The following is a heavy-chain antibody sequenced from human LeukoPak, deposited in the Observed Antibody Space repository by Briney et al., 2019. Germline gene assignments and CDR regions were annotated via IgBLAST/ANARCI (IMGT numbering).Heavy chain of an antibody. V-gene: IGHV3-23*01. J-gene: IGHJ5*02. CDR2: ISGSGGST. CDR3: AKISVGALESWFDP. D-gene: IGHD1-26*01. CDR1: GFTFSSYA. Sequence: GGSLRLSCAASGFTFSSYATSWVRQAPGKGLEWVSAISGSGGSTYYADSVKGRFTISRDNSKNTLYLQMNSLRAEDTAVYYCAKISVGALESWFDPWGQGTLVTVSS.